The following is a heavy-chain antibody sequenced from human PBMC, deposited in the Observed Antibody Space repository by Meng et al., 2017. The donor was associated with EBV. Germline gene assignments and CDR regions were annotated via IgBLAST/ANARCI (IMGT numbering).Heavy chain of an antibody. D-gene: IGHD6-13*01. J-gene: IGHJ4*02. CDR1: GGTFSSYA. Sequence: VRLVMSGAEVKKPGSSVNVSCKASGGTFSSYAISWVRQAPGQGLEWMGGIIPIFGTANYAQKFQGRVTITADKSTSTAYMELSSLRSEDTAVYYCARAEIAAAGRLDYWGQGTLVTVSS. V-gene: IGHV1-69*06. CDR3: ARAEIAAAGRLDY. CDR2: IIPIFGTA.